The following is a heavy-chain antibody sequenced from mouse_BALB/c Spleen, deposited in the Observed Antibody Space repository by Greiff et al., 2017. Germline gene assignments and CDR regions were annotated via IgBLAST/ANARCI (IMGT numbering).Heavy chain of an antibody. D-gene: IGHD2-3*01. V-gene: IGHV3-6*02. CDR2: ISYDGSN. Sequence: ESGPGLVKPSQSLSLTCSVTGYSITSGYYWNWIRQFPGNKLEWMGYISYDGSNNYNPSLKNRISITRDTSKNQFFLKLNSVTTEDTATYYCARLDGYYSYFDVWGAGTTVTVSS. CDR3: ARLDGYYSYFDV. J-gene: IGHJ1*01. CDR1: GYSITSGYY.